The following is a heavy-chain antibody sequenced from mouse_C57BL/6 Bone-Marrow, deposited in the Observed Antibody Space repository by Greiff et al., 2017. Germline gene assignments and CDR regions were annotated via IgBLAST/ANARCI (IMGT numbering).Heavy chain of an antibody. CDR1: GYTFTSYG. CDR2: IYPRSGNT. J-gene: IGHJ2*01. V-gene: IGHV1-81*01. D-gene: IGHD1-1*02. Sequence: VQVVESGAELARPGASVKLSCKASGYTFTSYGISWVKQRTGQGLEWIGEIYPRSGNTYYNEKFKGKATLTADKSSSTAYMGLSSLTSEDSAVYFCAGYYPGYWGQGATLTVSS. CDR3: AGYYPGY.